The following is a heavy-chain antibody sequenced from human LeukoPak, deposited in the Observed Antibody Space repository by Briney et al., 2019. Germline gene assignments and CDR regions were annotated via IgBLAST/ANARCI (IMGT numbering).Heavy chain of an antibody. Sequence: GGSLRLSCAASGFTFSSYAMSWVRQAPGKGLEWVSAISGSGGSTYYADSVKGRFTISRDNSKNTLCLQMNSLRAEDTAVYYCAKVMSWLQDAFDIWGQGTMVTVSS. CDR2: ISGSGGST. V-gene: IGHV3-23*01. D-gene: IGHD5-24*01. CDR3: AKVMSWLQDAFDI. J-gene: IGHJ3*02. CDR1: GFTFSSYA.